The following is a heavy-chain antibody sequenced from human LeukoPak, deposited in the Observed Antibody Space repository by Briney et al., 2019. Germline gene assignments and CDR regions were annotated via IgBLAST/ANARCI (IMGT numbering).Heavy chain of an antibody. J-gene: IGHJ4*02. CDR2: ISSSGSTI. D-gene: IGHD6-19*01. Sequence: QPGGSLRLSCAASGFTFSSYEMNWVRQAPGKGLEWVSYISSSGSTIYYADSVKGRFTISRDNAKNSLYLQMNSLRAEDTAVYYCARGLGSGWLDYWGQGTLVTVSS. V-gene: IGHV3-48*03. CDR3: ARGLGSGWLDY. CDR1: GFTFSSYE.